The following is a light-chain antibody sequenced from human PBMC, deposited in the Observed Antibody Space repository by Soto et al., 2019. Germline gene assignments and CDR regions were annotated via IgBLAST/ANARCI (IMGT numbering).Light chain of an antibody. CDR2: DAS. J-gene: IGKJ5*01. V-gene: IGKV3-11*01. CDR1: QSVSSN. CDR3: QQRSFWPIT. Sequence: EIVLTQSPATLSLSPGGRATLSCRASQSVSSNLAWYQQKPGQAPRLLIYDASYRATGFPARFSGSGSGTDFALTITSVEPDDVAIYYCQQRSFWPITFGQGTRLEIK.